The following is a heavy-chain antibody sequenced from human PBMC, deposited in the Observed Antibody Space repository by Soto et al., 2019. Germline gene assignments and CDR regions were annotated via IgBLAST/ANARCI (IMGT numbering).Heavy chain of an antibody. CDR1: GFTFSSYG. CDR3: AKWVEGGSGDFDY. D-gene: IGHD3-10*01. V-gene: IGHV3-30*18. J-gene: IGHJ4*02. Sequence: QVQLVESGGGVVQPGRSLRLSCAASGFTFSSYGMHWVRQAPGKGLEWVAVISYDGSNKYYADSVKGRFTISRDNSKNTRYLQMNSLRAEDTAVYYCAKWVEGGSGDFDYWGQGTLVTVSS. CDR2: ISYDGSNK.